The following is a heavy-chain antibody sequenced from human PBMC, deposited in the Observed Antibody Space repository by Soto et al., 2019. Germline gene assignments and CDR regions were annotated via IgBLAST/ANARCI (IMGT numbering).Heavy chain of an antibody. V-gene: IGHV3-53*02. Sequence: EVQLVETGGGLIQPGGSLRLSCAASGFTVSNNYMRWVRQAPGKGLEWVSLIYSGGSTVYADSVKGRFTISRDNSKNTLFLQMNSMRAEDTAVYFCATYTSLDYWGQGTLVTVSS. CDR3: ATYTSLDY. J-gene: IGHJ4*02. D-gene: IGHD2-2*02. CDR2: IYSGGST. CDR1: GFTVSNNY.